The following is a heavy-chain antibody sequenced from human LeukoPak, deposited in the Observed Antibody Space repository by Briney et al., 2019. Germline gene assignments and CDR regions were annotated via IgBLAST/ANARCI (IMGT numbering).Heavy chain of an antibody. J-gene: IGHJ4*02. V-gene: IGHV4-59*01. CDR2: IYYSGST. D-gene: IGHD5-12*01. Sequence: SETLSLTCTVSGGSISSYYWSWIRQPPGKGLEWIGYIYYSGSTNYNPSLKSRVTISVDTSKNQFSLKLSSVTAADTAVYYCARDLGYSGYDFGYWGQGTLVTVSS. CDR1: GGSISSYY. CDR3: ARDLGYSGYDFGY.